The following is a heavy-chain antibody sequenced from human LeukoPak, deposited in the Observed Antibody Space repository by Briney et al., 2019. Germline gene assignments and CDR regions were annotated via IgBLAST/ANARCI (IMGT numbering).Heavy chain of an antibody. J-gene: IGHJ4*02. V-gene: IGHV3-21*01. CDR1: GFTFSSYS. D-gene: IGHD6-19*01. CDR2: ISSSSSYI. Sequence: GGSLRLSCAASGFTFSSYSMNWVRQAPGKGLEWVSSISSSSSYIYYADSVKGRFTISRDNAKNSLYLQMNSLRAEDTAAYYCARDSGIAVAAEWGQGTLVTVSS. CDR3: ARDSGIAVAAE.